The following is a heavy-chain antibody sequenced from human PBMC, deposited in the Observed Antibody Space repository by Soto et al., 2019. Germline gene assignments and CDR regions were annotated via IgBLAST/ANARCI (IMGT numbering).Heavy chain of an antibody. D-gene: IGHD3-16*01. CDR3: VREDCSCNSCLWADTFDI. CDR2: ISGDGSLT. J-gene: IGHJ3*02. Sequence: GGSLRLSCAASGFTFSCYWMHWVRQAPGKGLVWVSRISGDGSLTSYADSAKGRFTISRDNAKNTMYLQMNSLTAEDTAIYYCVREDCSCNSCLWADTFDIWGRGTMVTVSS. CDR1: GFTFSCYW. V-gene: IGHV3-74*01.